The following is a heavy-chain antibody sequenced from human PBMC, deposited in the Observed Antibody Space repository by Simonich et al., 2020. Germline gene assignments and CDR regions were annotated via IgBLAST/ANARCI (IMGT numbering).Heavy chain of an antibody. J-gene: IGHJ4*02. CDR2: INRDGSST. D-gene: IGHD1-26*01. Sequence: EVQLVESGGGLVQPGGSLRLSCAASGFTFSSYWMHWFRQTPGKGLVWVERINRDGSSTSYADSVKGRFTISRDNAKNTLYLQMNSLRAEDTAVYYCARALQGIVGATSLGYWGQGTLVTVSS. V-gene: IGHV3-74*01. CDR1: GFTFSSYW. CDR3: ARALQGIVGATSLGY.